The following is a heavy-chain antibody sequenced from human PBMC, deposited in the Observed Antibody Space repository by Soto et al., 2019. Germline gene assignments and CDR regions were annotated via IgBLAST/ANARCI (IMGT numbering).Heavy chain of an antibody. D-gene: IGHD6-19*01. CDR1: GGSISSYD. J-gene: IGHJ4*02. Sequence: SGTPSLTFTVSGGSISSYDWSWIRQPPGKGLEWIGYIYYSGSTNYNPSLKSRVTISVDTSKNQFSLKLSSVTAADTAVYYCARSVAGSRFDYWGQGTLVTVSS. V-gene: IGHV4-59*08. CDR3: ARSVAGSRFDY. CDR2: IYYSGST.